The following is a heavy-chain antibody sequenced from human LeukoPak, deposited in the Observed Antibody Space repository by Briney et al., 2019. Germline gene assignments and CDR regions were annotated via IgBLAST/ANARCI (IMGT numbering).Heavy chain of an antibody. CDR1: GFTFSSYA. Sequence: QPGGSLRLSCAASGFTFSSYAMSWVRQAPGKGLEWVSAISGSGGSTYYADSVKGRFTISRDNSKNTLYLQMNSLRAEDTAVYYCAKVPTYYYDSSGYSAYWGQGTLVTVSS. V-gene: IGHV3-23*01. CDR2: ISGSGGST. D-gene: IGHD3-22*01. CDR3: AKVPTYYYDSSGYSAY. J-gene: IGHJ4*02.